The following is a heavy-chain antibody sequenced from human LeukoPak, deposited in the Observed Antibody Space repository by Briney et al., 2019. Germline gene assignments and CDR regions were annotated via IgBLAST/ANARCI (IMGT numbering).Heavy chain of an antibody. J-gene: IGHJ5*02. D-gene: IGHD3-9*01. CDR1: GYTFTGYY. CDR2: INPNSGGT. Sequence: GASVKVSCKASGYTFTGYYMHWVRQAPGQGLEWMGWINPNSGGTNYAQKFQGRVTMTRDTSISTAYMELSRLRSDDTAVYYCAREYYDILTGPNWFDPWGQGTLVTVSS. V-gene: IGHV1-2*02. CDR3: AREYYDILTGPNWFDP.